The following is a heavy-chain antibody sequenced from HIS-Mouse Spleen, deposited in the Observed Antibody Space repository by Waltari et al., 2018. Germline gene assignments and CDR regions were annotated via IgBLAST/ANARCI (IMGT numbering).Heavy chain of an antibody. V-gene: IGHV1-69*04. D-gene: IGHD6-13*01. CDR2: TIPILGIA. CDR3: ARHPEIAAAVGAFDI. Sequence: QVQLVQSGAEVKKPGSSVKVSCKASGGTFSSYAISWVRQAPGQGLEWMGRTIPILGIATYAQKFQGRVTITADKSTRTAYMGLSSLRSEDTAVYYCARHPEIAAAVGAFDIWGQGTMVTVSS. CDR1: GGTFSSYA. J-gene: IGHJ3*02.